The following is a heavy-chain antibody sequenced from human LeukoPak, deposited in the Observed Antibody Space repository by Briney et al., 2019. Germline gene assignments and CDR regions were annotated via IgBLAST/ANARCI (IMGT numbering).Heavy chain of an antibody. Sequence: GASVKVSCKASGYTFTSYSISWVRQAPGQGLEWMGWIIAYNGITNCAQKLQGRVTMTTDTSTSTAYMELRSLRSDDTAVYYCARGWWVVAANPKGRMKKPLFDYWGQGTLVTVSS. CDR1: GYTFTSYS. CDR2: IIAYNGIT. CDR3: ARGWWVVAANPKGRMKKPLFDY. V-gene: IGHV1-18*01. J-gene: IGHJ4*02. D-gene: IGHD2-15*01.